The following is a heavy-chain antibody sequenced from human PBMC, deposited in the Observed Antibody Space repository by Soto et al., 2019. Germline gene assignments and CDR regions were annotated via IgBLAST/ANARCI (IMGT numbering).Heavy chain of an antibody. CDR1: GGSISSGGYY. CDR3: ARVEAWVGYDTNGPRIDY. Sequence: QVQLQESGPGLVKPSQTLSLTCTVSGGSISSGGYYWSWIRQHPGKGLGWIGYIYYSGGTYYNPSLKSRVSISIDMSKNQFSLRLTSVTAADTAIYYCARVEAWVGYDTNGPRIDYWGQGTLVTVSS. J-gene: IGHJ4*02. CDR2: IYYSGGT. D-gene: IGHD2-8*01. V-gene: IGHV4-31*03.